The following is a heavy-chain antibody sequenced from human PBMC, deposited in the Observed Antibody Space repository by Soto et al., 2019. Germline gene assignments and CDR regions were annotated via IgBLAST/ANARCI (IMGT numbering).Heavy chain of an antibody. J-gene: IGHJ3*02. V-gene: IGHV1-69*12. CDR1: GGTFSSYA. Sequence: QVQLVQSGAEVKKPGSSVKVSCKASGGTFSSYAISWVRQAPGQGLEWMGGIIPIFGTANYAQKFQGRVTITADESTSTAYMELSGLRSEDTAGYYCAGRLRELLRSNACDIWGQGTMVTVSS. CDR2: IIPIFGTA. CDR3: AGRLRELLRSNACDI. D-gene: IGHD1-26*01.